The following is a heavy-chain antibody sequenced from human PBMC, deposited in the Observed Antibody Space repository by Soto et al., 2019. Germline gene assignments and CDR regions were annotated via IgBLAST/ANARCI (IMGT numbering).Heavy chain of an antibody. CDR1: GGSSIIKRNS. Sequence: LSGNCVDLGGSSIIKRNSWSWIRQPPGKGLEWIGYIYHSGSTYYNPSLKSRVTISVDRSKNQFSLKLSSVTAADTAVYYCARSRGYSNFGHAQIYIDYWGQVT. CDR3: ARSRGYSNFGHAQIYIDY. J-gene: IGHJ4*02. V-gene: IGHV4-30-2*01. D-gene: IGHD4-4*01. CDR2: IYHSGST.